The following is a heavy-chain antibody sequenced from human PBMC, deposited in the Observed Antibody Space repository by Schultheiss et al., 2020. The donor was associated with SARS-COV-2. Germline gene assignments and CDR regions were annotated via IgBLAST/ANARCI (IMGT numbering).Heavy chain of an antibody. CDR3: ARGDYGDFYFDY. Sequence: SETLSLTCAVYGGSFSGYYWSWIRQPPGKGLEWIGEINHSGSTNYNPSLKSRVTISVDTSKNQFSLKVSYVTAADTAVYYCARGDYGDFYFDYWGQGTLVTVSS. CDR2: INHSGST. CDR1: GGSFSGYY. J-gene: IGHJ4*02. D-gene: IGHD4-17*01. V-gene: IGHV4-34*01.